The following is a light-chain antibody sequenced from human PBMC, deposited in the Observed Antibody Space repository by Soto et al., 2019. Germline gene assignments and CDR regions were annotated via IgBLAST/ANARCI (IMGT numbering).Light chain of an antibody. J-gene: IGKJ1*01. CDR3: QQRGNWPRT. CDR2: DAS. Sequence: EIVLKQSPATLSLSPGERATLSCRASQSVSSYLACYQQKPGQAPRLLIYDASKRATGIPARFSGSGSGTDFTLTISNLEPEDFAVYYCQQRGNWPRTFGQGTKVEIK. V-gene: IGKV3-11*01. CDR1: QSVSSY.